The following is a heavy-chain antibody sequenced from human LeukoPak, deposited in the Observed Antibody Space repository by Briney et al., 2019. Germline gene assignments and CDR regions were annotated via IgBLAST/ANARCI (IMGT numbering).Heavy chain of an antibody. CDR3: ASRQWLLRPYDY. J-gene: IGHJ4*02. D-gene: IGHD5-12*01. V-gene: IGHV4-39*07. Sequence: PSETLSLTCTVSGGSISSSSYYWGWIRQPPGKGLEWIGSIYYSGSTNYNPSLKSRVTISVDTSKNQFSLKLSSVTAADTAVYYCASRQWLLRPYDYWGQGTLVTVSS. CDR1: GGSISSSSYY. CDR2: IYYSGST.